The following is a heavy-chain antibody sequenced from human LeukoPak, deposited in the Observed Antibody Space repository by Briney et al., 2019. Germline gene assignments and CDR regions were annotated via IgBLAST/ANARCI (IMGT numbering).Heavy chain of an antibody. CDR2: IYTSGST. D-gene: IGHD3-3*01. Sequence: PSETLSLTCTVSGGSISSYYWSWIRQPAGKGLEWIGRIYTSGSTNYNPSLKSRVTMSVDTSKNQFSLKLSSVTAADTAVYYCARTYYDFWSGYYTGLNYFDYWGQGTLVTVSS. CDR3: ARTYYDFWSGYYTGLNYFDY. V-gene: IGHV4-4*07. J-gene: IGHJ4*02. CDR1: GGSISSYY.